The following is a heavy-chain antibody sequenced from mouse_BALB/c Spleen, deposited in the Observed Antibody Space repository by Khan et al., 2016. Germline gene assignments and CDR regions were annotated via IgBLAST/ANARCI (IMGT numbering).Heavy chain of an antibody. CDR2: IYPGSGST. V-gene: IGHV1-55*01. J-gene: IGHJ1*01. D-gene: IGHD1-1*01. Sequence: QVQLQQPGAELVKPGTSVKLSCKASGYNFTSYWINWVKLRPGQGLEWIGDIYPGSGSTNYNEKFKSKATLTVDTSSSTAYMQLSSMASEDSALYYCARASLSYGSSYWYFDDWGAGTTVTVSS. CDR3: ARASLSYGSSYWYFDD. CDR1: GYNFTSYW.